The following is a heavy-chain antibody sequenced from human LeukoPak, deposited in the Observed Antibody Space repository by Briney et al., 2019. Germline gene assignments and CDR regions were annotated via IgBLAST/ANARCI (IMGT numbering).Heavy chain of an antibody. CDR1: EYTFTGYY. J-gene: IGHJ3*02. CDR3: ARTTGYSSGWIIQVHAFDI. V-gene: IGHV1-2*02. CDR2: INPNSGGT. D-gene: IGHD6-19*01. Sequence: ASVKVSCKASEYTFTGYYMHWVRQAPGQGLEWVGWINPNSGGTNYAQKFQGRVTMTRDTSISTAYMELSRLRSDDTAVYYCARTTGYSSGWIIQVHAFDIWGQGTMVTVSS.